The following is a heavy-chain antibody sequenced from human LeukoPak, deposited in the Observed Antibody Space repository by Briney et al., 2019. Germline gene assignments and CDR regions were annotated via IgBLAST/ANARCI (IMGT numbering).Heavy chain of an antibody. CDR3: ARENDDTTFDY. CDR1: GGSTNNYY. CDR2: IYASGST. D-gene: IGHD1-1*01. Sequence: SETLSLTCTVSGGSTNNYYWSWFRQPAGKGLEWIGRIYASGSTNYNPSLKGRVTISVDKSKNQVSLNLSSVTAADTAVYYCARENDDTTFDYWGQGTLVTVSS. V-gene: IGHV4-4*07. J-gene: IGHJ4*02.